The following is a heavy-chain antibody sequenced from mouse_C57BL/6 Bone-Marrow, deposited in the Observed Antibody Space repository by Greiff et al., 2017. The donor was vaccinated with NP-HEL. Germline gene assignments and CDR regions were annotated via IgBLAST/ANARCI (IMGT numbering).Heavy chain of an antibody. CDR1: GYTFTSYT. V-gene: IGHV1-4*01. Sequence: VQLQQSGAELARPGASVKMSCKASGYTFTSYTMHWVKQRPGQGLEWIGYINPSSGYTKYNQKFKDKATLTADKSSSTAYMQLSSLTSEDSAVYYCARWGYDYDWFAYWGQGTLVTVSA. CDR2: INPSSGYT. CDR3: ARWGYDYDWFAY. D-gene: IGHD2-4*01. J-gene: IGHJ3*01.